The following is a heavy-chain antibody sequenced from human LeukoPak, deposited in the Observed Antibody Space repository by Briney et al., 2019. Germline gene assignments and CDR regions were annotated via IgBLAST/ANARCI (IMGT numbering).Heavy chain of an antibody. J-gene: IGHJ4*02. CDR1: GFTFSSYG. CDR3: AKVGYDILTGYYGLDY. D-gene: IGHD3-9*01. CDR2: IRYDGSNK. V-gene: IGHV3-30*02. Sequence: PGGSLRLSCAASGFTFSSYGMHWVRQAPGKGLEWVAFIRYDGSNKYYADSVKGRFTISRDNSKNTLYLQMNSLRAEDTAVYYCAKVGYDILTGYYGLDYWGQGTQVTVSS.